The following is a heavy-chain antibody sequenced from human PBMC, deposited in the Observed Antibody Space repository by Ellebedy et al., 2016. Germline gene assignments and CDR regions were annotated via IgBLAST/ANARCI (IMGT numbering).Heavy chain of an antibody. J-gene: IGHJ4*02. D-gene: IGHD3-10*01. CDR3: ARVHRIGYYYGSGSLKY. CDR2: INPSGGST. V-gene: IGHV1-46*01. CDR1: GYTFTGYY. Sequence: ASVKVSXXASGYTFTGYYMHWVRQAPGQGLEWMGIINPSGGSTSYAQKFQGRVTMTRDTSTSTVYMELSSLRSEDTAVYYCARVHRIGYYYGSGSLKYWGQGTLVTVSS.